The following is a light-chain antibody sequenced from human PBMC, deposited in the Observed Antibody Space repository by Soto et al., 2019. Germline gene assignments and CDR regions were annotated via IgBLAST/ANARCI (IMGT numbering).Light chain of an antibody. CDR2: DVS. J-gene: IGLJ1*01. CDR1: SSDVGGYNY. V-gene: IGLV2-14*03. Sequence: QSALTQPASVSGSPGQSITISCTGTSSDVGGYNYLSWYQHHPGKAPKLMIYDVSDRPSGVSNRFSGSKSGNTASLTISGLQTEDEADYYCGSYTSSSTRVFGTGTELTVL. CDR3: GSYTSSSTRV.